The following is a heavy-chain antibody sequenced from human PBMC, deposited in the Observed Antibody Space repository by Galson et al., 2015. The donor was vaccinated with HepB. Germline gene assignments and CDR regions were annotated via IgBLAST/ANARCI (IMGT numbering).Heavy chain of an antibody. D-gene: IGHD3-3*01. CDR1: GGPINSSHDY. CDR3: ARLYDDEKFDY. CDR2: MYYNGSA. J-gene: IGHJ4*02. Sequence: ETLSLTCTVSGGPINSSHDYWGWIRQPPGKGLEWIGSMYYNGSAYYGPSLKSRVTISVVTSKNQFSLKLRSVTAADTAVYYCARLYDDEKFDYWGQGTLVTVSS. V-gene: IGHV4-39*01.